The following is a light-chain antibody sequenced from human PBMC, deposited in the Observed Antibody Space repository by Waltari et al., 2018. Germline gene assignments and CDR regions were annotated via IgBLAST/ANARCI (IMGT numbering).Light chain of an antibody. V-gene: IGKV3-20*01. Sequence: EIVLXXXPGTXSXXPGERAXXSCRASQSVSSSYLAWYQQKPGQAPRLLIYGASSRAXGIPDRFSGSGSGTDFTXXISRXEPXXFAVYXXXXYGSSXTXXXXXKVEIK. J-gene: IGKJ1*01. CDR3: XXYGSSXT. CDR2: GAS. CDR1: QSVSSSY.